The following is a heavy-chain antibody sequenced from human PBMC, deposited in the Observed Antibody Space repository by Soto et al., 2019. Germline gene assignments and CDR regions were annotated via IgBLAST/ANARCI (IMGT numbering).Heavy chain of an antibody. J-gene: IGHJ4*02. CDR2: ISGSGGST. CDR1: GFTFSSYA. Sequence: GGSLRLSCAASGFTFSSYAMSWVRQAPGKGLEWVSAISGSGGSTYYADSVKGRFTISRDNSKNTLYLQMNSLRAEDTAVYYCAKDLGGSSVVTAQFDYWGQGTLVTVSS. D-gene: IGHD2-21*02. CDR3: AKDLGGSSVVTAQFDY. V-gene: IGHV3-23*01.